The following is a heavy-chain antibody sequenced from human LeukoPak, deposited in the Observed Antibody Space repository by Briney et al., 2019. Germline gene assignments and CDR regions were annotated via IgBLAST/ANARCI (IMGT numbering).Heavy chain of an antibody. J-gene: IGHJ4*02. V-gene: IGHV4-59*01. CDR1: GGSISSYY. CDR2: IYYSGST. CDR3: ARAASGVVPADSWDYYFDY. D-gene: IGHD2-2*01. Sequence: SETLSLTCTVSGGSISSYYWSWIRHPPGKGLEWIGYIYYSGSTNYNPSLKSRVTISVDTSKNQFPLKLSSVTAADTAVYYCARAASGVVPADSWDYYFDYWGQGTLVTVSS.